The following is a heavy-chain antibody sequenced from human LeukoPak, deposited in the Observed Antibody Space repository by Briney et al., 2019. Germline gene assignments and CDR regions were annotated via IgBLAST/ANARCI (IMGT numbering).Heavy chain of an antibody. V-gene: IGHV5-10-1*01. CDR3: ARESYYDILTGSNFDY. J-gene: IGHJ4*02. D-gene: IGHD3-9*01. CDR1: GYSFTSYW. CDR2: IDPSDSYT. Sequence: GESLGISCKGSGYSFTSYWISWVRQMPGKGLEWMGRIDPSDSYTNYSPSFQGHVTISADKSISTAYLQWSSLKASDTAMYYCARESYYDILTGSNFDYWGQGTLVTVSS.